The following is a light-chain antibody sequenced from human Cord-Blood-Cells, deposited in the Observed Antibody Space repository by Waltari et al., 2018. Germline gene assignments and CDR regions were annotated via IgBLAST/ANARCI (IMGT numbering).Light chain of an antibody. CDR2: RNN. Sequence: QSVLTQPPSASRTPGQTVTIPCSGSSSNIGSNYVSWYQQLPGTAPKLLIYRNNQRPSGVPDRFSGSKSGTSASLAISGLRSEDEADYYCAAWDDSLSGPVWVFGGGTKLTVL. CDR1: SSNIGSNY. J-gene: IGLJ3*02. CDR3: AAWDDSLSGPVWV. V-gene: IGLV1-47*01.